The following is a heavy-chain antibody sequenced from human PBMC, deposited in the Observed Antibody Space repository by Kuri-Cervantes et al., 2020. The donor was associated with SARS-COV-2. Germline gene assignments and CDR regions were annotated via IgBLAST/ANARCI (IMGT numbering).Heavy chain of an antibody. Sequence: GEALKIPCAAPGFIFRDFGMNWVRQAPGKGLEWVSYISSSSTTIYYADSVKGRFTISRDNAKNSLYLQMNSLRAEDTAVYYCARVFGSYVAAAAAYYFDYWGQGTLVTVSS. CDR1: GFIFRDFG. J-gene: IGHJ4*02. V-gene: IGHV3-48*01. CDR3: ARVFGSYVAAAAAYYFDY. CDR2: ISSSSTTI. D-gene: IGHD6-13*01.